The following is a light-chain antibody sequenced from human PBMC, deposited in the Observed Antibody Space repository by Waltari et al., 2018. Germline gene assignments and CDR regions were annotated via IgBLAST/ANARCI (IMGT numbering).Light chain of an antibody. J-gene: IGLJ1*01. CDR2: QDS. V-gene: IGLV3-1*01. Sequence: SYELTQPPSVSVSTGPPVRLTCSGAQLGAKYASWYQQKPGQSPVLVIYQDSKRPSGIPERFSGSNSGNTATLTISGTQAMDEADYYCQAWDSSTYVFGTGTKVTVL. CDR3: QAWDSSTYV. CDR1: QLGAKY.